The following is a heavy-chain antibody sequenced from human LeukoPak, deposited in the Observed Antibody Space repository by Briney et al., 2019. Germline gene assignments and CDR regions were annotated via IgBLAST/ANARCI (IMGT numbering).Heavy chain of an antibody. J-gene: IGHJ4*02. CDR2: INEDGSNK. V-gene: IGHV3-7*01. CDR1: GFSFSNHY. Sequence: GGSLRLSCTASGFSFSNHYMRWIRQAPGKGLEWGANINEDGSNKWHLGSVKGRFTVSRDNARNSLYLQMNSLRVEDTAVYYCTRVIVAVPGYFDYFDFWGQGVLVTVSS. CDR3: TRVIVAVPGYFDYFDF. D-gene: IGHD6-19*01.